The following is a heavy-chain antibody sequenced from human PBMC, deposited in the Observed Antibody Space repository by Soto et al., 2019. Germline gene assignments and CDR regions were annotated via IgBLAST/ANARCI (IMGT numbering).Heavy chain of an antibody. CDR2: IWYDGSNK. D-gene: IGHD5-18*01. V-gene: IGHV3-33*01. CDR1: GFTFSSYG. Sequence: QVQLVESGGGVVQPGRSLRLSCAASGFTFSSYGMHWVRQAPGKGLEWVAVIWYDGSNKYYADSVKGRFTISRDNSKNTLYLQMNSLRAEDTAVYYCARAAPGTAMVSYYGMDVWGQGTTVTVSS. J-gene: IGHJ6*02. CDR3: ARAAPGTAMVSYYGMDV.